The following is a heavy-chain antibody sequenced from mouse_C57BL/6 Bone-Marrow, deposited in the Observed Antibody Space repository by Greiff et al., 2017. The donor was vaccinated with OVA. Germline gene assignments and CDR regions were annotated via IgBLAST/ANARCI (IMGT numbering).Heavy chain of an antibody. J-gene: IGHJ3*01. CDR3: AREDRIYDGYPWFAY. CDR2: INPGSGGT. Sequence: QVQLQQSGAELVRPGTSVKVSCKASGYAFTNYLIEWVKQRPGQGLEWIGVINPGSGGTNYNEKFKGKATLTADKSSRTAYMQLSSLTSEDSAVYFCAREDRIYDGYPWFAYWGQGTLVTVSA. CDR1: GYAFTNYL. D-gene: IGHD2-3*01. V-gene: IGHV1-54*01.